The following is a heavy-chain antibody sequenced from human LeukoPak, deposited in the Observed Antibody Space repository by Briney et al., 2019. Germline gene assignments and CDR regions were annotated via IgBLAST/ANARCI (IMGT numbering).Heavy chain of an antibody. CDR3: ARDRSGIYDAFDI. CDR1: GFTFSNYG. D-gene: IGHD1-14*01. Sequence: PGRSLRLSCAAAGFTFSNYGIHWVRQAPGKGLEWVAVISQDGSNKDYADSVKGRFIISRDNSKNTLYLQMNSLRAEDTAVYYCARDRSGIYDAFDIWGQGTMVTVSS. J-gene: IGHJ3*02. CDR2: ISQDGSNK. V-gene: IGHV3-30*03.